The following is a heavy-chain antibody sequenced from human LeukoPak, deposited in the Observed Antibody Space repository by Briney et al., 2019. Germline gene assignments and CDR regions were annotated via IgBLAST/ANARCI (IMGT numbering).Heavy chain of an antibody. J-gene: IGHJ4*02. V-gene: IGHV4-34*01. Sequence: TASETLSLTCAVYGGSFSGYYWSWIRQSPGKGLEWIGEINQSGSTNHNPSLKSRVTISVDTSKNQFSLKVSSVTAADTAVYYCARSYGSGFAYWGQGTLVTVSS. CDR3: ARSYGSGFAY. CDR2: INQSGST. CDR1: GGSFSGYY. D-gene: IGHD3-10*01.